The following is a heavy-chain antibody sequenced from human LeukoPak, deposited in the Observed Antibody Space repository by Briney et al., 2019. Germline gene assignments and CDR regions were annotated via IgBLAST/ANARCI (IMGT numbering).Heavy chain of an antibody. CDR3: ARVGSGYDLRVLNY. D-gene: IGHD5-12*01. CDR1: GFTFDDYG. Sequence: RPGGSLRLSCAASGFTFDDYGMSWVRQAPGKGLEWVSGINWNGGSTGYADSVKGRFTISRDNAKNSLYLQMNSLRAEDTALYYCARVGSGYDLRVLNYWGQGTLVTVSS. J-gene: IGHJ4*02. V-gene: IGHV3-20*04. CDR2: INWNGGST.